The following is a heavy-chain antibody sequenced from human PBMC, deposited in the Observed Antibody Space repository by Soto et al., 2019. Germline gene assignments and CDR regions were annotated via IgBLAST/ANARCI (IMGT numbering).Heavy chain of an antibody. D-gene: IGHD3-3*01. V-gene: IGHV2-5*02. CDR1: GFSLSTSGVG. CDR2: IYWDDDK. Sequence: QLTLKESGPTLVNPTQTRTLTCTFSGFSLSTSGVGVGWIRQPPGKALEWLALIYWDDDKRYSPSLKCRLTITNDTSKNQLVLTMTNMDPVDTATYYCAHRWCRSGYCNWFDPWGQGTLVTVSS. CDR3: AHRWCRSGYCNWFDP. J-gene: IGHJ5*02.